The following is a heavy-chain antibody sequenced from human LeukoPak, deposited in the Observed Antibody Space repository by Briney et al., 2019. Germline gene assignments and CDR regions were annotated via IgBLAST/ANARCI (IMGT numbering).Heavy chain of an antibody. Sequence: GASVKVSCKASGYTFTSYYMHWVRQAPGQGLEWMGIINPSGGSTSYAQKFQGRVTMTRDMSTSTVYMELSSLRSEDTAVYYCARDLGTRSYHLPTHPNYYYYMDVWGKGTTVTVSS. CDR3: ARDLGTRSYHLPTHPNYYYYMDV. CDR2: INPSGGST. D-gene: IGHD3-16*01. J-gene: IGHJ6*03. CDR1: GYTFTSYY. V-gene: IGHV1-46*01.